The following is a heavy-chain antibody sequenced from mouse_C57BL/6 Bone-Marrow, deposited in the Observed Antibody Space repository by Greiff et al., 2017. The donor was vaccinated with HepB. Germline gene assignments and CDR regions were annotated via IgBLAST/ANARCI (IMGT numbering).Heavy chain of an antibody. CDR2: IDPSDSYT. Sequence: QVQLQQPGAELVRPGTSVKLSCKASGYTFTSYWMHWVKQRPGQGLEWIGVIDPSDSYTNYNQKFKGKATLTVDTSSITAYMQLSSLTSEDSAVYYCAKGYYFDYWGQGTTLTVSS. CDR1: GYTFTSYW. V-gene: IGHV1-59*01. J-gene: IGHJ2*01. CDR3: AKGYYFDY.